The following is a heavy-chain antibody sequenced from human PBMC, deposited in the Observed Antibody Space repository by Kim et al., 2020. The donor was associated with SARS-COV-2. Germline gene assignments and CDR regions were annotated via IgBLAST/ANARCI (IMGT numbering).Heavy chain of an antibody. CDR1: GFSVSTND. J-gene: IGHJ6*02. D-gene: IGHD3-10*01. CDR2: IFGSGTT. Sequence: GGSLRLSCAASGFSVSTNDMSWVRQAPGKGLEWVATIFGSGTTYFADSAKGRFTISRDNSKNTLYLQMNSLRAEDTAAYDCARKLLWFGDNGMDVWGQGTTVTVSS. CDR3: ARKLLWFGDNGMDV. V-gene: IGHV3-53*01.